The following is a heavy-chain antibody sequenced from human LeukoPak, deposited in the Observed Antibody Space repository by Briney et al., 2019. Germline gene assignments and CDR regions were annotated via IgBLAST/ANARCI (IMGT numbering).Heavy chain of an antibody. J-gene: IGHJ1*01. Sequence: GGSLRLSCAASGFSFGDYAMSWVRQAPGKGLEWVGFIRGKAHGGRTEYAAPVKGRFIISRDDSASIAYLQMNSLKTEDTAVYYCTRGAVNDYGDGQYFQYWGQGTLVTVS. CDR2: IRGKAHGGRT. CDR1: GFSFGDYA. CDR3: TRGAVNDYGDGQYFQY. V-gene: IGHV3-49*04. D-gene: IGHD4/OR15-4a*01.